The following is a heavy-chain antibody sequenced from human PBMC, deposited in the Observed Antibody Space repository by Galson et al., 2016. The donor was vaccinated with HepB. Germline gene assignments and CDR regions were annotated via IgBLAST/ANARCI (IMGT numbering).Heavy chain of an antibody. CDR3: SRVVGLDYDFWSGYPDFDY. CDR2: SNSYGGTT. V-gene: IGHV3-49*02. J-gene: IGHJ4*02. Sequence: SNSYGGTTEYAASVKGSFTISRDDSQSIVYLQMNSLKTEDTAVYYCSRVVGLDYDFWSGYPDFDYWGQGALVTVSS. D-gene: IGHD3-3*01.